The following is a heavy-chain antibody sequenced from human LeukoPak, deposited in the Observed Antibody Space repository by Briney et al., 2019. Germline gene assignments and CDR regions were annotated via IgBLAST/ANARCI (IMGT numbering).Heavy chain of an antibody. CDR1: GFTFTSYS. J-gene: IGHJ4*02. Sequence: GGSLRLSCAASGFTFTSYSMNWVRQAPGKGLEWVSAISGSGGSTYYADSVKGRFTIFRDNSKNTLYLQMNSLRAEDTAVYYCAKDRFYDGSGYYAYWGQGTLVTVSS. D-gene: IGHD3-22*01. V-gene: IGHV3-23*01. CDR2: ISGSGGST. CDR3: AKDRFYDGSGYYAY.